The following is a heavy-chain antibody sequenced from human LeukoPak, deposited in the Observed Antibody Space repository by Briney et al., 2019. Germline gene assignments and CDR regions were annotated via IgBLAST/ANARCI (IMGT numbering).Heavy chain of an antibody. CDR1: GFTFSSYA. CDR3: AKSHSGYSSGWYIGY. Sequence: GGSLRLSCAASGFTFSSYAMSWVRQAPGKGLEWVSTISGSGGSTYYADSVKGRFTISRDNSKNTLYLQMNSLGAEDTAVYYCAKSHSGYSSGWYIGYWGQGTLVTVSS. V-gene: IGHV3-23*01. J-gene: IGHJ4*02. CDR2: ISGSGGST. D-gene: IGHD6-19*01.